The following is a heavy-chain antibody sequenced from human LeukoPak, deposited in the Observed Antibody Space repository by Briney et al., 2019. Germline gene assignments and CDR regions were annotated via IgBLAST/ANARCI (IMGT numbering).Heavy chain of an antibody. J-gene: IGHJ6*03. V-gene: IGHV3-20*04. Sequence: GGSLRLSCAASGFTFEDYGLSWVRQTPGKGLEWLCGINWNGGSTGYADSVKGRFIISRGNGKKSLYLQMNSLRAEDTALYYCARVIAASGYYYHYYMDVWGKGTTVTVSS. D-gene: IGHD6-13*01. CDR2: INWNGGST. CDR1: GFTFEDYG. CDR3: ARVIAASGYYYHYYMDV.